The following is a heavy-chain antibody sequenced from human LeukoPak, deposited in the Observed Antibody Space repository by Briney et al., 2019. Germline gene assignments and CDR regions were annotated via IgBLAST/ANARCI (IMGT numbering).Heavy chain of an antibody. CDR3: AVAGARYSDTGGLYACDF. Sequence: SETLSLTCTVSGASISSSSYFWGWIRQPPGKGLEWIGTIYYSGSPYYNPSFKSRVTISVDASKNQFSLKLNSVTAADTAVYYCAVAGARYSDTGGLYACDFWGRGTMVSVSS. V-gene: IGHV4-39*01. CDR1: GASISSSSYF. D-gene: IGHD2-8*02. J-gene: IGHJ3*01. CDR2: IYYSGSP.